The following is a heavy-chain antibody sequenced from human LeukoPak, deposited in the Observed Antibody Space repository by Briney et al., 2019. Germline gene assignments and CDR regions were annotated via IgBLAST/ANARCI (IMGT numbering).Heavy chain of an antibody. CDR1: GFTFSNYC. J-gene: IGHJ4*02. CDR2: ICPGGTIT. V-gene: IGHV3-74*01. Sequence: GGSLRLSCTASGFTFSNYCMHWVRHTPGKGLIWVSRICPGGTITNYADSVKGRFTISRDDAKNMMFLQMNSLRADDTAVYYCVRDFRSADYWGQGILVTVSS. CDR3: VRDFRSADY.